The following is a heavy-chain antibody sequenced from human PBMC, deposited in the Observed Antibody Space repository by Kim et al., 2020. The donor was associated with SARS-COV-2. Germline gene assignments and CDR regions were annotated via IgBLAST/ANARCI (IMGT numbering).Heavy chain of an antibody. V-gene: IGHV3-21*01. CDR3: ASALDSSAFDY. D-gene: IGHD3-22*01. J-gene: IGHJ4*02. Sequence: IYYADSVKGRFTISRDNAKNSLYLQMNSLRAEDTAVYYCASALDSSAFDYWGQGTLVTVSS. CDR2: I.